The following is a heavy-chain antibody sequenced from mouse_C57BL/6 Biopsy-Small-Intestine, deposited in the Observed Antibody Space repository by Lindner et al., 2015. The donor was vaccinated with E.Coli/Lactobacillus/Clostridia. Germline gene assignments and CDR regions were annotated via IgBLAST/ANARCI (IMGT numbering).Heavy chain of an antibody. J-gene: IGHJ4*01. Sequence: SVKVSCKASGYTFTTYDINWVRQATGQGLEWMGWINPNSGNTGYAQKFQGRVAMTRNTSISTTYMELSSLRSEDTAVYYCARRRRGDYWGQGTLVTVSS. CDR2: INPNSGNT. V-gene: IGHV1S55*01. CDR3: ARRRRGDY. CDR1: GYTFTTYD.